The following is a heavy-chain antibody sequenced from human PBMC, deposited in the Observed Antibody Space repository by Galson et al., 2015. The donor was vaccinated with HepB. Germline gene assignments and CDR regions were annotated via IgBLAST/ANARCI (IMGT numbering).Heavy chain of an antibody. CDR3: ASNLRFGGGVVIISAFDI. CDR2: IYYDGSNR. J-gene: IGHJ3*02. Sequence: SLRLSCAASGFTFSSYAMHWVRQAPGKGLEWVAVIYYDGSNRYYAASVKGRVTISRDNSKNTLYLQMNSLRAEDTAVYYCASNLRFGGGVVIISAFDIWGQGTMVTVSS. V-gene: IGHV3-30*03. CDR1: GFTFSSYA. D-gene: IGHD3-3*01.